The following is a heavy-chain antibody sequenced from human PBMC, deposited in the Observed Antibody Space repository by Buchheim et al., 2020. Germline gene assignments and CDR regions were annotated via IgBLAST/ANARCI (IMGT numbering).Heavy chain of an antibody. Sequence: QVQLQQWGAGLLKPSETLSLTCAVYGGSFSGYYWSWIRQPPGKGLEWIGEINHSGSTNYNPSLKSRVTISVDTSKNQFSLKLSSVTAADTAVYYCARVKYQLLTDYYFDYWGQGTL. CDR1: GGSFSGYY. V-gene: IGHV4-34*01. D-gene: IGHD2-2*01. J-gene: IGHJ4*02. CDR2: INHSGST. CDR3: ARVKYQLLTDYYFDY.